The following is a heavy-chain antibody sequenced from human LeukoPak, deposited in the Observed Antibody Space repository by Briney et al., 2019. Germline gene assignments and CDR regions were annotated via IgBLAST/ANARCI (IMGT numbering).Heavy chain of an antibody. V-gene: IGHV4-39*01. CDR3: ARHEYSSGWYYFDY. CDR1: GGSISSSSYY. CDR2: IYYSGST. J-gene: IGHJ4*02. Sequence: SETLSLTCTVSGGSISSSSYYWGWIRQPTGKGLEWIGSIYYSGSTYYNPSLKSRVTISVDTSKNQFSLKLSSVTAADTAVYYCARHEYSSGWYYFDYWGQGTLVTVSS. D-gene: IGHD6-19*01.